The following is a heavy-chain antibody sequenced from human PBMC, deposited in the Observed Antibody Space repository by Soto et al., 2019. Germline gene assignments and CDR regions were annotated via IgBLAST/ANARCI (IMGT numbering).Heavy chain of an antibody. CDR1: GFTVSNNY. CDR2: INSAGTP. J-gene: IGHJ6*01. CDR3: AREKSAMLRGVRYGMDV. Sequence: EVQVVETGGGLIQPGGSLRLSCVASGFTVSNNYMSWVRQVPGKGLKWVSLINSAGTPYYADSVKGRFTVSRDTSKNTLYLQMSSLRVEDTAVYFCAREKSAMLRGVRYGMDVLGQGTAVTVSS. V-gene: IGHV3-53*02. D-gene: IGHD3-10*01.